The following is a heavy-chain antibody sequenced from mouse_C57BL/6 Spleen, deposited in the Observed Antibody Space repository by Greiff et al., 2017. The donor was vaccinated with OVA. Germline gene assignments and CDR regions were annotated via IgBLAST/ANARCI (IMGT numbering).Heavy chain of an antibody. CDR2: INPSNGGT. J-gene: IGHJ4*01. D-gene: IGHD1-1*01. V-gene: IGHV1-53*01. CDR3: ARDITTVVEEVYAMDY. Sequence: QVQLQQPGTELVKPGASVKLSCKASGYTFTSYWMHWVKQRPGQGLEWIGNINPSNGGTNYNEKFKSKATLTVDKSSSTAYMQLSSLTSEDSAVYYCARDITTVVEEVYAMDYWGQGTSVTVSS. CDR1: GYTFTSYW.